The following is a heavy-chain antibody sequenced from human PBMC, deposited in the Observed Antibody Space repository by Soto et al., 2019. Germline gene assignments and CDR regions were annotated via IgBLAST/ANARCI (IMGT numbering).Heavy chain of an antibody. Sequence: QVQLQESGPGLVEPSGTLSLTCSVSGGSMGDHDWWTWVRQPPEKGLEWIGEISPGGIATYNPSXXXXXXXXXXXXXXXXXXXXXXXXXXXXXXXXXXXXXXXXXXICIVGWFDPWGQGILVTVSS. CDR3: XXXXXXXXXICIVGWFDP. CDR2: ISPGGIA. J-gene: IGHJ5*02. V-gene: IGHV4-4*02. CDR1: GGSMGDHDW.